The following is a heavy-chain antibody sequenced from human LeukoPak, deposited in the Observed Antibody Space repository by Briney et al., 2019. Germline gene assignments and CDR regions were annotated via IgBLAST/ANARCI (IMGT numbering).Heavy chain of an antibody. CDR2: IYDRGIAT. D-gene: IGHD6-6*01. J-gene: IGHJ4*02. Sequence: GGSLRLSCAASGSTFSNYAMSWVRQAPGKGLEWVSTIYDRGIATYYADSVKGRFTISRDNSKNTLYLQMNSLRAEDTAVYYCAREPYSISSDRHGRTFDYWGQGTLVTVYS. CDR3: AREPYSISSDRHGRTFDY. V-gene: IGHV3-23*01. CDR1: GSTFSNYA.